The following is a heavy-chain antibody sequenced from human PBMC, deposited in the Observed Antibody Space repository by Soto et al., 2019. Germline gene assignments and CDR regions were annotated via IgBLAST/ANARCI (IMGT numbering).Heavy chain of an antibody. V-gene: IGHV4-59*01. D-gene: IGHD2-15*01. CDR3: ARATRPGYCSGGSCHDY. J-gene: IGHJ4*02. CDR2: IYYSGCT. Sequence: SETLSLTCTVSGGSISSYYWSWIRQPPGNVLDWIGYIYYSGCTNYNPSLKSRVTISLDTSKYQFSLNLSSVTAADTAVYYCARATRPGYCSGGSCHDYWGQGTLVTVS. CDR1: GGSISSYY.